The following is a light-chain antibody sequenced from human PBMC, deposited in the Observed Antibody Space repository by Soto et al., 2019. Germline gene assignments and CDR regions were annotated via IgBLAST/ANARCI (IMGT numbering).Light chain of an antibody. CDR3: QKYSSVPV. CDR2: AAS. J-gene: IGKJ3*01. CDR1: QGIRNF. V-gene: IGKV1-27*01. Sequence: DIQMTQSPTSLSASVGDRVTITCRASQGIRNFVAWYQQKPGKAPKLLIYAASTLQSGVPSRFSGSGSGTDSTLTISSRQPEDVATYSCQKYSSVPVFGPGTKVEIK.